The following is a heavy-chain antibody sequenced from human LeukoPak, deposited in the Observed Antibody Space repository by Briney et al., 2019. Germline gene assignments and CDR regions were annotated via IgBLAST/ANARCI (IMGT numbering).Heavy chain of an antibody. Sequence: NSGGSLRLSCAASGFTFSDYYMSWIRQAPGKGLEWVSYISSSSSYTNYADSVKGRFTISRDNAKNSLYLQMNSLRAEDTAVYYCARDYGDHYWPGYWGQGTLVTVSS. CDR1: GFTFSDYY. D-gene: IGHD4-17*01. V-gene: IGHV3-11*06. CDR2: ISSSSSYT. CDR3: ARDYGDHYWPGY. J-gene: IGHJ4*02.